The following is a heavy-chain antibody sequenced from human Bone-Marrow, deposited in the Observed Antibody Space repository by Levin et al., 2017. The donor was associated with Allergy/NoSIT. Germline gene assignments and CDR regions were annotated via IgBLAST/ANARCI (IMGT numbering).Heavy chain of an antibody. CDR3: ARYDSGGFYNDH. J-gene: IGHJ4*02. V-gene: IGHV3-21*01. CDR1: GYTFSTYW. CDR2: ISRSGSSI. D-gene: IGHD2-15*01. Sequence: GGSLRLSCKASGYTFSTYWIGWVRQAPGKGLEWLSSISRSGSSIHYADSVKGRFTISRDNAKNSVFLQMNNVRAEDTAVYYCARYDSGGFYNDHWGQGTLVTVSS.